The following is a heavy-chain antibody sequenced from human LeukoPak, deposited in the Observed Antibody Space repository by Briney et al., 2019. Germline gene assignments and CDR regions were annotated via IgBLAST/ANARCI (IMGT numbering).Heavy chain of an antibody. CDR3: ARDLVNYYDSSGYYY. CDR2: ISAYNGNT. CDR1: GYTFTSYG. J-gene: IGHJ4*02. D-gene: IGHD3-22*01. Sequence: GASVKVSCKASGYTFTSYGISWGRQAPGQGLEWMGWISAYNGNTNYAQKLQGRVTMTTDTSTSTAYMELRSLRSDDTAVYYCARDLVNYYDSSGYYYWGQGTLVTVSS. V-gene: IGHV1-18*01.